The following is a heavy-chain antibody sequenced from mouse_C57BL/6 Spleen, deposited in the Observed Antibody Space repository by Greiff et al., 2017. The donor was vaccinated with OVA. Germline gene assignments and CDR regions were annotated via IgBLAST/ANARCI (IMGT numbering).Heavy chain of an antibody. CDR1: GYTFTDYE. CDR2: IDPETGGT. D-gene: IGHD1-1*01. CDR3: TKSLFITTVVATDWFAY. V-gene: IGHV1-15*01. Sequence: VQLQESGAELVRPGASVTLSCKASGYTFTDYEMHWVKQTPVHGLEWIGAIDPETGGTAYNQKFKGKAILTADKSSSTAYMELRSLTSEDSAVYYCTKSLFITTVVATDWFAYWGQGTLVTVSA. J-gene: IGHJ3*01.